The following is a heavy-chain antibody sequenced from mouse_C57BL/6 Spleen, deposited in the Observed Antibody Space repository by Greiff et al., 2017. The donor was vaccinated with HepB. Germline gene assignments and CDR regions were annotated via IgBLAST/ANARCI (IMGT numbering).Heavy chain of an antibody. CDR2: INPYNGGT. CDR3: ARAGHAYAMDY. J-gene: IGHJ4*01. CDR1: GYTFTDYY. Sequence: EVQLQQSGPVLVKPGASVKMSCKASGYTFTDYYMNWVKQSHGKSLEWIGVINPYNGGTSYNQKFKGKATLTVDKSSSTAYMELNSLTSEDSAVYYCARAGHAYAMDYWGQGTSVTVSS. D-gene: IGHD3-1*01. V-gene: IGHV1-19*01.